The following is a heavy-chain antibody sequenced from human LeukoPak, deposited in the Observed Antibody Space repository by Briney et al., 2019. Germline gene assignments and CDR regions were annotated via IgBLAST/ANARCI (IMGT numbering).Heavy chain of an antibody. V-gene: IGHV3-30*18. J-gene: IGHJ3*02. D-gene: IGHD2-2*01. CDR2: LSYDGSNK. CDR3: AKEDIVVVPAALLGAFDI. Sequence: PGRSLRLSCAASGFTFSSYGMHWVRQAPGKGLEWVAVLSYDGSNKYYADSVKGRFTISRDNSKNTLYLQMNSLRAEDTAVYYCAKEDIVVVPAALLGAFDIWGPGTIVTVSS. CDR1: GFTFSSYG.